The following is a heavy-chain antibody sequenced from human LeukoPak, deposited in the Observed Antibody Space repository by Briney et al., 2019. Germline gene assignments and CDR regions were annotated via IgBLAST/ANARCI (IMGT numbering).Heavy chain of an antibody. Sequence: EASVKVSCKASGYTFTYHGFSWVRQAPGQGLEWMGWISSYNGNTNYLEKFQGRLTMTTDTSTSTTYMELRSLTSDDTAVYYCARDRASAGTGGAYWGQGSLVTVSS. D-gene: IGHD6-13*01. J-gene: IGHJ4*02. CDR3: ARDRASAGTGGAY. CDR2: ISSYNGNT. V-gene: IGHV1-18*01. CDR1: GYTFTYHG.